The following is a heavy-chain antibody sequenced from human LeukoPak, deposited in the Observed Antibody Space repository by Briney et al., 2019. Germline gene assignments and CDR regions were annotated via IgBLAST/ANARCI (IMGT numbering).Heavy chain of an antibody. CDR1: GGSISSGGYS. CDR3: ARVLSGYDSSGAIDY. D-gene: IGHD3-22*01. Sequence: PSETLSLTCAVSGGSISSGGYSWSWIRQPPGKGLEWIGYIYHSGSTYYNPSLKSRVTISVDRSKNQFSLKLSSVTAADTAVYYCARVLSGYDSSGAIDYWGQGTLVTVSS. V-gene: IGHV4-30-2*01. CDR2: IYHSGST. J-gene: IGHJ4*02.